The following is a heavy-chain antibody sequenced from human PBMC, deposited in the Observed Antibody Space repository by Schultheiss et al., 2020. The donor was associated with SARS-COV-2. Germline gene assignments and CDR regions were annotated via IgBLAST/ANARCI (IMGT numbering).Heavy chain of an antibody. CDR2: INPSGGST. J-gene: IGHJ4*02. CDR3: ARDLGSSAWYRNAFDS. CDR1: GYTFTGYY. V-gene: IGHV1-46*01. D-gene: IGHD6-19*01. Sequence: ASVKVSCKASGYTFTGYYMHWVRQAPGQGLEWMGIINPSGGSTSYAQKFQGRVTMTRDTSISTAYMELSSLRSDDTAVYYCARDLGSSAWYRNAFDSWGQGTLVTVSS.